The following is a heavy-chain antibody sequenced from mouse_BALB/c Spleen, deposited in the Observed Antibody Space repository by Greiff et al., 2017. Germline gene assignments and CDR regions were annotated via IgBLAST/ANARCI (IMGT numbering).Heavy chain of an antibody. CDR2: IRNKANGYTT. V-gene: IGHV7-3*02. Sequence: EVQLVESGGGLVQPGGSLRLSCATSGFTFTDYYMSWVRQPPGKALEWLGFIRNKANGYTTEYSASVKGRFTISRDTSQSSLDLHMNTLRAEDSATYYCARANRCGPYYYAMDYWGQGTSVTVSA. CDR3: ARANRCGPYYYAMDY. CDR1: GFTFTDYY. J-gene: IGHJ4*01.